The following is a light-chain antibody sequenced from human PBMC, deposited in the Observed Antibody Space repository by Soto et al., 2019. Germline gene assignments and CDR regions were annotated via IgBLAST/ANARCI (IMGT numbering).Light chain of an antibody. CDR2: GAS. J-gene: IGKJ1*01. Sequence: EIVLTQSQATLSVSPRERGDVXGRASQSVSNNLAWYQQKPGQAPRLLIYGASSRATGIPDRVSGSGSGTDFTLTISRLEPEDFAVYYCQQYGNSPPTFGQGTKVDNK. CDR1: QSVSNN. CDR3: QQYGNSPPT. V-gene: IGKV3-20*01.